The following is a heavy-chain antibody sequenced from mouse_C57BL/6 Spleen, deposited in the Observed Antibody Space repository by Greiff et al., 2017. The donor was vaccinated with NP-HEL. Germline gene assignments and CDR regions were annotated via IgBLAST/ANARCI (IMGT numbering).Heavy chain of an antibody. J-gene: IGHJ1*03. V-gene: IGHV3-6*01. Sequence: EVKLMESGPGLVKPSQSLSLTCSVTGYSITSGYYWNWIRQFPGNKLEWMGYISYDGSNNYNPSLKNRISITRDTSKNQFFLKLNSVTTEDTATYYCARATTVVAKDWYFDVWGTGTTVTVSS. D-gene: IGHD1-1*01. CDR2: ISYDGSN. CDR1: GYSITSGYY. CDR3: ARATTVVAKDWYFDV.